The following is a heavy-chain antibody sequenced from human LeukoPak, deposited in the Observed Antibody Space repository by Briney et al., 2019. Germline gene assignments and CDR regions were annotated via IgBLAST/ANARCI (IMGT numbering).Heavy chain of an antibody. Sequence: GASVKVSCKASGDTFTNYDINWVRQATGQGLEWMGWMNPNSGNTGYAQKFQGRVTMTRDTSISTAYMELSSLRSEDTAVYYCARVVSVLGERRDSYNCIDYWGQGTLVTVSS. CDR2: MNPNSGNT. CDR3: ARVVSVLGERRDSYNCIDY. J-gene: IGHJ4*02. V-gene: IGHV1-8*01. D-gene: IGHD5-24*01. CDR1: GDTFTNYD.